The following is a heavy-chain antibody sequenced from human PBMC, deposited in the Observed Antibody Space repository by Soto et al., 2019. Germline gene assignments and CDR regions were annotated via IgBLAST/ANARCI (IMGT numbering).Heavy chain of an antibody. CDR1: GFSLSLFW. CDR2: INEDGSEK. Sequence: EVQLAESGGGLVQPGGSLRLSCAASGFSLSLFWMSWVRQTPGKGLEWVANINEDGSEKFFADSVKGRFTISRDNAKNSLSLQMNSLTADDTAVYYCARTGWPQSSYYFDYWGQGTLVTVSS. V-gene: IGHV3-7*03. J-gene: IGHJ4*02. CDR3: ARTGWPQSSYYFDY. D-gene: IGHD3-16*01.